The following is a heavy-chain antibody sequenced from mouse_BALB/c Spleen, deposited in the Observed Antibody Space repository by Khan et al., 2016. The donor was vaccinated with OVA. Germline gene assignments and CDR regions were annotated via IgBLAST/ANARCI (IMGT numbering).Heavy chain of an antibody. CDR1: GYTFTNFG. CDR2: INTYTGEP. V-gene: IGHV9-3-1*01. Sequence: VQLVESGPELKKPGETVKISCKASGYTFTNFGMNWVKQAPGKGLKWMDWINTYTGEPTYADDFKGRFAFSLETSASTAYLQINNLKNADTATFFCARPPYFSYVMVYWGQGTSVTVSS. CDR3: ARPPYFSYVMVY. J-gene: IGHJ4*01. D-gene: IGHD2-10*01.